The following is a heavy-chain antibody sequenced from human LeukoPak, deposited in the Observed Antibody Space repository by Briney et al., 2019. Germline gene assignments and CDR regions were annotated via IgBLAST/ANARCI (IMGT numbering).Heavy chain of an antibody. CDR1: GGTFSSYA. CDR3: ARDYFGLYYFDY. D-gene: IGHD3-10*01. Sequence: SVKVSCKASGGTFSSYAISWVRQAPGQGLEWMGGIIPIFGTANYAQKFQGRVTITADESTSTAYMELSSLRSEDTAVYYCARDYFGLYYFDYWGQGTLVTVSS. CDR2: IIPIFGTA. V-gene: IGHV1-69*13. J-gene: IGHJ4*02.